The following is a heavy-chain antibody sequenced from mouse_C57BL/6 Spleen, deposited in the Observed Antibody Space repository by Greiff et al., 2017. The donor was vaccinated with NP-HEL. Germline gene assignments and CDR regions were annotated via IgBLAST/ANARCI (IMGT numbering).Heavy chain of an antibody. J-gene: IGHJ3*01. CDR2: INPNNGGT. V-gene: IGHV1-26*01. Sequence: EVQLQQSGPELVKPGASVKISCKASGYTFTDYYMNWVKQSHGKSLEWIGDINPNNGGTSYNQKFKGKATLTVDKSSSTAYMELRSLTSEDSAVYYCARNGLGAWFAYWGQGTLVTVSA. D-gene: IGHD4-1*01. CDR3: ARNGLGAWFAY. CDR1: GYTFTDYY.